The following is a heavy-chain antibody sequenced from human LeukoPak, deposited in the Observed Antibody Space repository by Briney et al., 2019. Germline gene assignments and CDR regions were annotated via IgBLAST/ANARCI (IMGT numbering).Heavy chain of an antibody. J-gene: IGHJ4*02. CDR2: MNPNSGNT. Sequence: ASVKVSCKASGYTFTSYDINWVRQATGQGLEWMGWMNPNSGNTGHAQKFQGRVTITRNTSISTAYMELSSLRSEDTAVYHCATTIWSGYPYWGQGTLVTVSS. CDR1: GYTFTSYD. CDR3: ATTIWSGYPY. V-gene: IGHV1-8*03. D-gene: IGHD3-3*01.